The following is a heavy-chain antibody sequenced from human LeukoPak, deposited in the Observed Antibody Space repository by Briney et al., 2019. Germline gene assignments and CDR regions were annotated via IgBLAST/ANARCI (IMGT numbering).Heavy chain of an antibody. CDR2: TYTSGST. J-gene: IGHJ4*02. D-gene: IGHD3-22*01. Sequence: SETLSLTCTVSGGSISSYYWSWIRQPAGKGLEWIGRTYTSGSTNYNPSLKSRVTMSVGTSKNQFSLKLSSVTAADTAVYYCARDRYYYDSSGYYYFDYWGQGTLVTVSS. V-gene: IGHV4-4*07. CDR1: GGSISSYY. CDR3: ARDRYYYDSSGYYYFDY.